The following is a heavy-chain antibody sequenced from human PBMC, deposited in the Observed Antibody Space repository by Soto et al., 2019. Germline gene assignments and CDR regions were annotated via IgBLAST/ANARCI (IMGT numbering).Heavy chain of an antibody. CDR2: ISYDGSNK. J-gene: IGHJ4*02. Sequence: GGSLRLSCAASGFTFSSYGMHWVRQAPGKGLEWVAVISYDGSNKYYADSVKGRFTISRDNSKNTLYLQMNSLRAEDTAVYYCAKTQALRGYCSGGSCYYSGDYWGQGTLVTVSS. D-gene: IGHD2-15*01. CDR3: AKTQALRGYCSGGSCYYSGDY. V-gene: IGHV3-30*18. CDR1: GFTFSSYG.